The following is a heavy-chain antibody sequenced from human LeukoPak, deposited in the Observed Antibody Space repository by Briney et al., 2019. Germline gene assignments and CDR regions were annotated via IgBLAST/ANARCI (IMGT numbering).Heavy chain of an antibody. J-gene: IGHJ6*04. Sequence: GGSLRLSCAASGFTFSNAWMSWFRQAPGKGLEWVGRIKSKTDGGTTDYAAPVKGRFTISRDDSKNTLYLQMNSLKTEDTAVYYCTPPIEKVVPAAMPYYYYYGMDVWGKGTTVTVSS. CDR3: TPPIEKVVPAAMPYYYYYGMDV. CDR2: IKSKTDGGTT. V-gene: IGHV3-15*01. CDR1: GFTFSNAW. D-gene: IGHD2-2*01.